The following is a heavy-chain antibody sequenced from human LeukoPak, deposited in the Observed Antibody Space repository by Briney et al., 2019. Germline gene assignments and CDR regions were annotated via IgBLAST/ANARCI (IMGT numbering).Heavy chain of an antibody. CDR3: ARAVSAVAGQTYYFDY. D-gene: IGHD6-19*01. V-gene: IGHV4-59*01. Sequence: NPSETLSLTCTVSGGSISSYYWSWIRQPPGKGLEWIGYIYYSGSTNYNPSLKSRVTISVDTSKNQFSLKLSSVTAADTAVYYCARAVSAVAGQTYYFDYWGQGTLVTVSS. J-gene: IGHJ4*02. CDR2: IYYSGST. CDR1: GGSISSYY.